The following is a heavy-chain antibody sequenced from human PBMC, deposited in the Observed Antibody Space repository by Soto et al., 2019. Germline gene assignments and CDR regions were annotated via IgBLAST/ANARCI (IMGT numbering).Heavy chain of an antibody. J-gene: IGHJ4*02. CDR1: GGSIRSFY. D-gene: IGHD2-21*02. CDR3: ARGPFCGGDCYFGV. CDR2: IYSSGTT. Sequence: QVLLQEPGPRLVKPSETLSLTCTVAGGSIRSFYWSWVRQPAGKGLEWIGRIYSSGTTNYNPSLRSRVTMSVDTSTDQFSLNLTSVTAADTAVYFCARGPFCGGDCYFGVWGQGTPVIVSS. V-gene: IGHV4-4*07.